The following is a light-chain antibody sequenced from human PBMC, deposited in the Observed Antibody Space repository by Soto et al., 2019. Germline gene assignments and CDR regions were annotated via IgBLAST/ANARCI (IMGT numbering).Light chain of an antibody. CDR2: GAS. J-gene: IGKJ1*01. CDR1: QSVSSN. CDR3: QQYATSQTT. Sequence: EIVMQPSPATLSCSPGESAQIYCRASQSVSSNLAWYQQKPGQANRILIYGASTRATGIQARFSGSGSGTEFTLTISRMEPEDFAVYYCQQYATSQTTCGKGTKGDIK. V-gene: IGKV3-15*01.